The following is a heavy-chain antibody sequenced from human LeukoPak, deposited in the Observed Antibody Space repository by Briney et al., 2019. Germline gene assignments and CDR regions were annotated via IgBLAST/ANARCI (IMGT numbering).Heavy chain of an antibody. V-gene: IGHV3-23*01. J-gene: IGHJ4*02. Sequence: GGSLRLSCAASGFPFSAYAMSWVRQAPGKGLEWVSAISASGDTTYYADSVRGRFTISRDNSKNTLYLQMNSLRAEDTAVYYCAKERYSYGTSRYYFDYWGQGTLVTVSS. CDR3: AKERYSYGTSRYYFDY. CDR2: ISASGDTT. D-gene: IGHD5-18*01. CDR1: GFPFSAYA.